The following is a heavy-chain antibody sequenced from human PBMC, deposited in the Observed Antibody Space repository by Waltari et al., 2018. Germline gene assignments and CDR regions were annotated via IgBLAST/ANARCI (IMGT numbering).Heavy chain of an antibody. D-gene: IGHD6-19*01. CDR3: AMTVAGRADY. V-gene: IGHV3-23*03. CDR1: GFTFSSYA. J-gene: IGHJ4*02. Sequence: EVQLLESGGGLVQPGGSLRLSCAASGFTFSSYAMGWVRQAPGKGLEWVSVIYSGGSTYYADSVKGRFTISRDNSKNTLYLQMNSLRAEDTAVYYCAMTVAGRADYWGQGTLVTVSS. CDR2: IYSGGST.